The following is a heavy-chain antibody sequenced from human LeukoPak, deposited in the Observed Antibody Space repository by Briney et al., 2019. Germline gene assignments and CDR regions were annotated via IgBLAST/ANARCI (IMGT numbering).Heavy chain of an antibody. CDR2: ILGNGGST. J-gene: IGHJ4*02. CDR1: GFTFSSYA. CDR3: AKWGDYDVLTGYYVPDY. D-gene: IGHD3-9*01. V-gene: IGHV3-23*01. Sequence: GSLRLSCAASGFTFSSYAMSWVRQAPGKGLEWVSAILGNGGSTYYADSVKGRFTVSRDNSKSTLYLQMNSLRAEDTALYYCAKWGDYDVLTGYYVPDYWGQGTLVTVSS.